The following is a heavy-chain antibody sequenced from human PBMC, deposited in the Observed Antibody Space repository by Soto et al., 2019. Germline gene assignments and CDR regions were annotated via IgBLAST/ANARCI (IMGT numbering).Heavy chain of an antibody. Sequence: SETLSLSCAVYGGSFSGYYWSGIRQPPGKGLEWIGEINHSGSTNYNPSLKSRVTISVDTSKNQFSLKLSSVTAADTAVYYCARGGILYRPHGFDPWGQGTLVTVSS. D-gene: IGHD2-8*01. J-gene: IGHJ5*02. CDR3: ARGGILYRPHGFDP. CDR2: INHSGST. CDR1: GGSFSGYY. V-gene: IGHV4-34*01.